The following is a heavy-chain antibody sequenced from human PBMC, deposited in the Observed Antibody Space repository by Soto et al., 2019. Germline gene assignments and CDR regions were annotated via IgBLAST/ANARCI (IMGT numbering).Heavy chain of an antibody. Sequence: EVQLVESGGGLIQPGGSLRLSCAASGFTVSSNYMTWVRQAPGKGLEWVSVIYSGGSTYYADSVKGRFTISRDNSKNTLYLQMNSLRVEDTAVYYCASLDAYRYYGMDVWGPGTTVTVSS. CDR2: IYSGGST. V-gene: IGHV3-53*01. J-gene: IGHJ6*02. D-gene: IGHD5-18*01. CDR1: GFTVSSNY. CDR3: ASLDAYRYYGMDV.